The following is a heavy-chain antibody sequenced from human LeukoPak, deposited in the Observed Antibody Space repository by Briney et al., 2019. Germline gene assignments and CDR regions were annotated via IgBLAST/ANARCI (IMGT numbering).Heavy chain of an antibody. CDR2: INPNGGST. D-gene: IGHD3-10*01. CDR1: GYTFTGYY. CDR3: ARTVYGAGSYYIS. J-gene: IGHJ4*02. V-gene: IGHV1-46*01. Sequence: ASVKVSCKASGYTFTGYYMHWVRQAPGQGLEWMGIINPNGGSTSYAQKFQGRVTMTSDTSTSTVYLELSSLRSDDTAVFYCARTVYGAGSYYISWGQGTLVTVSS.